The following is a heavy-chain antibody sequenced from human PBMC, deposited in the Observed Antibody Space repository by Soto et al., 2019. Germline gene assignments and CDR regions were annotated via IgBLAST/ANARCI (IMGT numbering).Heavy chain of an antibody. CDR2: ISWNSGSI. Sequence: EVQLVESGGGLVQPGRSLRLSCAASGFTFDDYAMHWVRQAPGKGLEWVSGISWNSGSIGYADSVKGRFTISRDNAYYSLYLQMNSLRAEDTALYYCAKPIYDYIWGSYRLEYFQHWGQGTLVTVSS. CDR3: AKPIYDYIWGSYRLEYFQH. V-gene: IGHV3-9*01. J-gene: IGHJ1*01. D-gene: IGHD3-16*02. CDR1: GFTFDDYA.